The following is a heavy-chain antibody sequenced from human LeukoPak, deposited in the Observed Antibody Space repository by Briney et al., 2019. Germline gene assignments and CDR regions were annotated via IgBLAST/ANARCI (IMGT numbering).Heavy chain of an antibody. D-gene: IGHD3-10*01. V-gene: IGHV1-2*02. CDR1: GYTFTGYY. CDR2: INPNSGGT. Sequence: ASVKVSCKASGYTFTGYYMHWVRQAPGQGLEWIGWINPNSGGTNYAQKFRGRVTMTRDTSISTAYMELSRLRSDDTAVYYCNYYGSGSYYGYWGQGTLVTVSS. J-gene: IGHJ4*02. CDR3: NYYGSGSYYGY.